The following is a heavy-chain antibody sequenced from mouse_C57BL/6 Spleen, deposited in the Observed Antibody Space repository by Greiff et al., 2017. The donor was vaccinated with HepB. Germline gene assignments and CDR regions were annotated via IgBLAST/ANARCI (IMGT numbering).Heavy chain of an antibody. J-gene: IGHJ2*01. V-gene: IGHV1-82*01. CDR1: GYAFRSSW. CDR3: ARSLDY. Sequence: VQLQESGPELVKPGASVKISCKASGYAFRSSWMNWVKQRPGKGLEWIGRIYPGDGDTNYNGKFKGKATLTADKSSSTAYMQLSSLTSEDSAVYFCARSLDYWGQGTTLTVSS. CDR2: IYPGDGDT.